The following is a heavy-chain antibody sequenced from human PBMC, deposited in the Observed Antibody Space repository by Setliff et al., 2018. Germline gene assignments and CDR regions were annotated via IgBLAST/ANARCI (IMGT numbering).Heavy chain of an antibody. V-gene: IGHV3-7*01. CDR2: IKEGGSEK. Sequence: TGGSLRLSCAASRFTFSNYWMSWVRQAPGKGLEWVANIKEGGSEKYYVDSVKGRFTISRDNAKNSLDLQMNNLRDEDTAVYYCARDRWKVIVNRGDDAFDLWGQGTMVTVSS. CDR1: RFTFSNYW. J-gene: IGHJ3*01. CDR3: ARDRWKVIVNRGDDAFDL. D-gene: IGHD3-22*01.